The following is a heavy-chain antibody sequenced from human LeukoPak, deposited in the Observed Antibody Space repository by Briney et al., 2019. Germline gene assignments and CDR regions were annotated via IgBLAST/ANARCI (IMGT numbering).Heavy chain of an antibody. D-gene: IGHD5-18*01. Sequence: PGGSLRLSCAASGFTFNSYALTWVRQAPGKGLESVSTISGSGRSTFYAGSVKGRFTISRDNSKNTLYRQMNSLRAEDTAVYYCAKDRAAMGDFDYWGQGTLVTVSS. J-gene: IGHJ4*02. CDR1: GFTFNSYA. CDR2: ISGSGRST. V-gene: IGHV3-23*01. CDR3: AKDRAAMGDFDY.